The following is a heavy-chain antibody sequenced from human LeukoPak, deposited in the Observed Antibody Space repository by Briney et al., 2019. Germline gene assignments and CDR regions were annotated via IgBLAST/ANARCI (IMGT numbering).Heavy chain of an antibody. Sequence: APVKVSCKASGYTFTSYYMHWVRQAPGQGLEWMGIINPSGGSTSYAQKFRGRVTMTRDTSTSTVYMELSSLRSEDTAVYYCARGAITMVRGVVNAFDIWGQGTMVTVSS. V-gene: IGHV1-46*01. CDR2: INPSGGST. D-gene: IGHD3-10*01. CDR3: ARGAITMVRGVVNAFDI. J-gene: IGHJ3*02. CDR1: GYTFTSYY.